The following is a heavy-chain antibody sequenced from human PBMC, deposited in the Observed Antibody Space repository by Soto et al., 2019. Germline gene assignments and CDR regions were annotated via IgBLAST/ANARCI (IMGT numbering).Heavy chain of an antibody. CDR1: GLSFGDDA. CDR2: ITYDGSSK. V-gene: IGHV3-30-3*01. D-gene: IGHD3-3*01. J-gene: IGHJ6*02. Sequence: QVHLVESGGGVVQPGRSLRLSCAASGLSFGDDAMQWVRQAPGKGLEWVGVITYDGSSKYYADSVRGRFTISRDNSKSTLYLQMNSLITKDTAVYYCARDVGTQMDFWSTSGMDVWGQGTTVTVSS. CDR3: ARDVGTQMDFWSTSGMDV.